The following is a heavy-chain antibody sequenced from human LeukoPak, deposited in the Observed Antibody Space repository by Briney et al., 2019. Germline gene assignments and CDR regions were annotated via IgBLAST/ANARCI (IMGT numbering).Heavy chain of an antibody. J-gene: IGHJ6*03. CDR3: ASSTTGYYYYMDV. CDR2: INTDGSST. CDR1: GFTFSSYW. V-gene: IGHV3-74*01. D-gene: IGHD4-17*01. Sequence: GSLRLSCAASGFTFSSYWMHWVRQAPGKGLVWVSRINTDGSSTSYADSVKGRFTISRDNAKNTLYLQMNSLRAEDTAVYYCASSTTGYYYYMDVWGKGTTVTVSS.